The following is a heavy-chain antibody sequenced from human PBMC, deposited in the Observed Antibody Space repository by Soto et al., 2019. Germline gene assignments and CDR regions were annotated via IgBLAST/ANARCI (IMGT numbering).Heavy chain of an antibody. CDR3: ATPYYFNQ. D-gene: IGHD3-16*01. CDR2: ISDDSSYI. V-gene: IGHV3-21*06. CDR1: GFIFSAYT. Sequence: GSLIVSCASSGFIFSAYTMNWVLQAPGKGLEWLSSISDDSSYIDYADSLRGRFTVSRDNARNSLYLQIDSLGVEDTAVYYCATPYYFNQWGPGTLVTVSS. J-gene: IGHJ1*01.